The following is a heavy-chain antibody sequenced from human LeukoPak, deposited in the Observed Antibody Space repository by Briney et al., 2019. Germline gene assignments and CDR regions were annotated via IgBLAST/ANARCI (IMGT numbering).Heavy chain of an antibody. Sequence: GGSLRLSCAASGFTFTSYSMNWVRQAPGKGLEWVSTISGGGGSTYYADSVKGRFTISRDNSKNTRYLQVNSLRAEDTAVYYCAKGGKWDVTPFDYWGHGTLVTVSS. J-gene: IGHJ4*01. CDR1: GFTFTSYS. D-gene: IGHD1-26*01. CDR2: ISGGGGST. V-gene: IGHV3-23*01. CDR3: AKGGKWDVTPFDY.